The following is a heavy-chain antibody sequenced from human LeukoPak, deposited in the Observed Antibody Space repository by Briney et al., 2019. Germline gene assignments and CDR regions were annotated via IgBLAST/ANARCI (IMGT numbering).Heavy chain of an antibody. V-gene: IGHV4-59*08. J-gene: IGHJ4*02. CDR1: GGSISSYY. CDR2: IYYSGST. Sequence: ASETLSLACTVSGGSISSYYWSWIRQPPGKGLEWIGHIYYSGSTHYNPSLKSRVTISVDTSKNQFSLKLSSVTAADTAVYYCARHVGNSGSGSYLTYFDYWGQGTLVTVSS. CDR3: ARHVGNSGSGSYLTYFDY. D-gene: IGHD3-10*01.